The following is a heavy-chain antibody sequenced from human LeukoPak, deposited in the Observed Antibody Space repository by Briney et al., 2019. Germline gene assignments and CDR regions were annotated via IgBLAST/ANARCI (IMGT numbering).Heavy chain of an antibody. CDR2: IYYSGST. CDR1: ACSISSISCY. D-gene: IGHD6-6*01. CDR3: ARFLYSSSSFDY. Sequence: SETLSLSCTVSACSISSISCYWGWIRQPPGKGLQWIGSIYYSGSTDYNPSLKSRVTISVDTSKRQFSLKLSSVTAADTAVYYCARFLYSSSSFDYWGQGTLVTVSS. V-gene: IGHV4-39*01. J-gene: IGHJ4*02.